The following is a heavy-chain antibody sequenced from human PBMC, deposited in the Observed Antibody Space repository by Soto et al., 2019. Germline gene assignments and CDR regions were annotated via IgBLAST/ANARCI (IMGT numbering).Heavy chain of an antibody. CDR2: MNPNSGNT. CDR1: GYTFTSYD. D-gene: IGHD6-19*01. J-gene: IGHJ6*03. V-gene: IGHV1-8*01. Sequence: GASVKVSCKASGYTFTSYDINWVRQATGQGLEWMGWMNPNSGNTGYAQKFQGRVTMTRNTSISTAYMELSSLRSEDTAVYYCASSSDGADYYYYMDVWGKGTTVTVSS. CDR3: ASSSDGADYYYYMDV.